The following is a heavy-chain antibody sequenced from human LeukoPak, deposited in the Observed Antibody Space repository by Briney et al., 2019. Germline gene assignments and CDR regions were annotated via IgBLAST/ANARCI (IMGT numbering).Heavy chain of an antibody. V-gene: IGHV4-4*02. CDR2: IYHSGST. CDR1: GFTFSSYEM. Sequence: GSLRLSCAASGFTFSSYEMNWVRQPPGKGLEWIGEIYHSGSTNYNPSLKSRVTISVDKSKNQFSLKLSSVTAADTAVYYCARDRYDILTGWALYGMDVWGKGTTVTVSS. D-gene: IGHD3-9*01. J-gene: IGHJ6*04. CDR3: ARDRYDILTGWALYGMDV.